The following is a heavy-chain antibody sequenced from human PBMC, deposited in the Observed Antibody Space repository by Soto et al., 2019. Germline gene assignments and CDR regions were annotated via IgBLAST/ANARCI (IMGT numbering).Heavy chain of an antibody. CDR3: ASSYSNYALIDYYYYGMDV. V-gene: IGHV1-3*01. J-gene: IGHJ6*02. Sequence: ASVKVSCKASGYTFTSYAMRWVRQAPGQRLEWMGWINADNGNTKYSQKFQGRVTITRDTSASTAYMELSSLRSEDTAVYYCASSYSNYALIDYYYYGMDVWGQGTTVTVSS. CDR1: GYTFTSYA. D-gene: IGHD4-4*01. CDR2: INADNGNT.